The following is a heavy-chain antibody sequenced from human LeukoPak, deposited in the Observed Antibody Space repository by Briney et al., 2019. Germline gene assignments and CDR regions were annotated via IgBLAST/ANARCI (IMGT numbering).Heavy chain of an antibody. J-gene: IGHJ4*02. Sequence: GGSLRLSCAASGLTFSSYAMHWVRQAPGKGLEWVAVISYDGSNKYYADSVKGRFTISRDNSKNTLYLQMNSLRAEDTAVYYCARSIAAAGTMGYWGQGTLVTVSS. V-gene: IGHV3-30-3*01. CDR3: ARSIAAAGTMGY. D-gene: IGHD6-13*01. CDR2: ISYDGSNK. CDR1: GLTFSSYA.